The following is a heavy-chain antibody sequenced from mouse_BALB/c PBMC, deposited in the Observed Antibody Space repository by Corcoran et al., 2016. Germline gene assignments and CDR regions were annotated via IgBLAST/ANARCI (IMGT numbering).Heavy chain of an antibody. V-gene: IGHV14-3*02. CDR2: IDPANGNT. CDR3: AGWDWYVDV. J-gene: IGHJ1*01. Sequence: EVQLQQSGAELVKPGASVKLSCTASGFNIKDTYMHWVKQRPEQGLEWIGRIDPANGNTKYDPKFQGKATITADTSSNTAYLQLSILTSEDSAVYYCAGWDWYVDVWGAGTTVTVSS. CDR1: GFNIKDTY.